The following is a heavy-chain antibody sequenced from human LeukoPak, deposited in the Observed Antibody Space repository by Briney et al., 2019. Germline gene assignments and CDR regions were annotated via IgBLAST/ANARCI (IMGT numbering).Heavy chain of an antibody. J-gene: IGHJ4*02. CDR1: GFTFSNYA. Sequence: GGSLRLSCAASGFTFSNYAMSWVRQAPGKGLEWGSVIGGSGVRTYSAAPGKGRFTICRNNSKDTLYLQMKSLRAEDTAVYYCARTYCIGTSCPGVFEYWGQGTLVTVSS. CDR2: IGGSGVRT. CDR3: ARTYCIGTSCPGVFEY. D-gene: IGHD2-2*01. V-gene: IGHV3-23*01.